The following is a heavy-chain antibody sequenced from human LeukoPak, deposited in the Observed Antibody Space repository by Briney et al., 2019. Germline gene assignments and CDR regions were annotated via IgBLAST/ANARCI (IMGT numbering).Heavy chain of an antibody. CDR1: GYSISSGYY. CDR3: ARLTLMPTIFRFDP. V-gene: IGHV4-38-2*01. D-gene: IGHD3-3*01. Sequence: SETLPLTCAVSGYSISSGYYWGWIRQPPGKGLEWIGSIYYSGSTYYNPSLRSRVTISVDTSKNQFSLKLSSVTAADTAVYYCARLTLMPTIFRFDPWGQGTLVTVSS. CDR2: IYYSGST. J-gene: IGHJ5*02.